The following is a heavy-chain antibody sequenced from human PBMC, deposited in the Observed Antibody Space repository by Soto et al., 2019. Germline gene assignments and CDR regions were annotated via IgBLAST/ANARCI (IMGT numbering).Heavy chain of an antibody. J-gene: IGHJ6*02. Sequence: PGGSLRLSCAASGFTFSNAWMSWVRQAPGKGLEWVGRIKSKTDGGTTDYAAPVKGRFTISRDDSKNTLYLQMNSLKTEDTAVYYFNTDLMNYDSWSGYLPAVYSYGMDVWGQGTTVTV. CDR1: GFTFSNAW. CDR3: NTDLMNYDSWSGYLPAVYSYGMDV. CDR2: IKSKTDGGTT. V-gene: IGHV3-15*01. D-gene: IGHD3-3*01.